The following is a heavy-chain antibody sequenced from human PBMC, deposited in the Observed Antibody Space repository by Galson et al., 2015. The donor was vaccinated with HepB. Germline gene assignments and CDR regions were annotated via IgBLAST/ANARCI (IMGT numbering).Heavy chain of an antibody. CDR3: ARAYYGDNDAFDI. V-gene: IGHV4-59*01. CDR1: GGSISPYY. J-gene: IGHJ3*02. D-gene: IGHD4-17*01. Sequence: ETLSLTCTVSGGSISPYYWSWLRQTPGKGLQFLGYISYTGSTNYIPSLKSRVTMSVDTSKNRFSLRLSSVTAADTAVYYCARAYYGDNDAFDIWGQGTMVTFSS. CDR2: ISYTGST.